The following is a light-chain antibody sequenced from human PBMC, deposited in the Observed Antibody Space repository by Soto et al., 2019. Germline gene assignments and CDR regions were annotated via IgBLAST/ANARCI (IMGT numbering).Light chain of an antibody. J-gene: IGKJ1*01. Sequence: DVQMTQSPSTVSASVGDSVTIXXRASQSINRWLAWYQQKPGKAPKLXIYKASTLKSGVPSRFSGSGSGTEFTLTISSLQPDDFATYYCQHYNSYSEAFGQGTKVDIK. CDR1: QSINRW. V-gene: IGKV1-5*03. CDR2: KAS. CDR3: QHYNSYSEA.